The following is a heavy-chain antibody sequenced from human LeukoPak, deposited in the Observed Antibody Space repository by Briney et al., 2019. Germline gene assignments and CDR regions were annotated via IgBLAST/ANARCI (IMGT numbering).Heavy chain of an antibody. CDR3: ARDCGTSVPTGRGGFFDY. V-gene: IGHV3-23*01. CDR1: GFTFNNYA. J-gene: IGHJ4*02. Sequence: HVGCLGLSCAASGFTFNNYAMSWVRQAPGKGLEWVSAISGGGGSTYYADSVKGRFTISRDNSKNTLYLQMNSLRAEDTAVYYCARDCGTSVPTGRGGFFDYWGQGTLVTVSS. CDR2: ISGGGGST. D-gene: IGHD4-17*01.